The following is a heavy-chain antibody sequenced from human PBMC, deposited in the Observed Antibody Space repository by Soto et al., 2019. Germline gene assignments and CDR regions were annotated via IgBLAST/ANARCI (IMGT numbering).Heavy chain of an antibody. CDR2: ISGSGSSS. D-gene: IGHD6-19*01. J-gene: IGHJ4*02. CDR3: AKGSFSQTSGPYYFDF. Sequence: EVQLLESGGGLVQPGGSLRLSCPASGFTFSNYVMTWVRQAPGKGLGWVSSISGSGSSSYYAESVKGRFIISRDNPKNTLYLQMNSLRADDTAIYYCAKGSFSQTSGPYYFDFWGQGTLVTVSS. CDR1: GFTFSNYV. V-gene: IGHV3-23*01.